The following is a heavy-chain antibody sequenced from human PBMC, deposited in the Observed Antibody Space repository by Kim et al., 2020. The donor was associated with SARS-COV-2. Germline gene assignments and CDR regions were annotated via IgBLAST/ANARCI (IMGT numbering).Heavy chain of an antibody. CDR2: VYYTGAT. J-gene: IGHJ4*02. V-gene: IGHV4-39*01. Sequence: SETLSLTCTVSGGSISSSGYYWGWIRQPPGKGLEWIGSVYYTGATYYDPSLKSRVTISVDTYKNQFSLKLNSVTAADTAVYYCLRHFRGTSIRYLGLYHFDSWGQGTMVTFSS. CDR3: LRHFRGTSIRYLGLYHFDS. CDR1: GGSISSSGYY. D-gene: IGHD2-2*02.